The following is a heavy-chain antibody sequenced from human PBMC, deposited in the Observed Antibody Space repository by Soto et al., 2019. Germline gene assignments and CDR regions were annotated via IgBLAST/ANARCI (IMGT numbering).Heavy chain of an antibody. CDR3: ARDSTVRGLGYYYYGMDV. Sequence: PSETLSLTCTVSGGSISSYYWSWIRQPPGKGLEWIGYIYYSGSTNYNPSLKSRVTISVDTSKNQFSLKLSSVTAADTAVYYCARDSTVRGLGYYYYGMDVWGQGTTVT. CDR1: GGSISSYY. CDR2: IYYSGST. V-gene: IGHV4-59*01. J-gene: IGHJ6*02. D-gene: IGHD3-10*01.